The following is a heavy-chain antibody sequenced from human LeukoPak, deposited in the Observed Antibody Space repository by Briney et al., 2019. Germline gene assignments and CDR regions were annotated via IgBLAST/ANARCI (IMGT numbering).Heavy chain of an antibody. CDR3: AREQYNDSSGRIL. D-gene: IGHD3-22*01. V-gene: IGHV4-4*07. CDR1: GGSISSYY. Sequence: SETLSLTCTVSGGSISSYYWSWIRQPAGKGLEWIGRIYTSGSTHYNPSLKSRVTISLDKSKNQFSLKLSSVTAADTAVYFCAREQYNDSSGRILWGQGTPVPVSS. J-gene: IGHJ4*02. CDR2: IYTSGST.